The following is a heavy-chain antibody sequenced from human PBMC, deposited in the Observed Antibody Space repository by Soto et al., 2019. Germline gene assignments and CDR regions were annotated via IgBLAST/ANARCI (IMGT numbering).Heavy chain of an antibody. V-gene: IGHV1-8*01. J-gene: IGHJ4*02. CDR1: GYIFGSYD. Sequence: GASVKVSCKASGYIFGSYDINWVRQAAGQGLEWLGWANPSSGNTGYAQKFQGRVTMTRDTSKTTAYMELSSLRSEDTAVYFCARSPACGTCYTDLDLWGQGTLVTVSS. CDR2: ANPSSGNT. CDR3: ARSPACGTCYTDLDL. D-gene: IGHD2-2*02.